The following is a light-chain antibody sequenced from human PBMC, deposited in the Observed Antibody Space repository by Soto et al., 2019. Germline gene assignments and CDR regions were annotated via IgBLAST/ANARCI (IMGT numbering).Light chain of an antibody. CDR1: QSGYDGY. J-gene: IGKJ1*01. CDR2: GVF. CDR3: QHYGRPKWT. Sequence: EIVWTQSPDTLSLSPGKRATLSCRASQSGYDGYLAWYQQRPGQPPRLLIYGVFTRANGIPDRFSGSGSGTDFTLTINKLEKEDSAVYYCQHYGRPKWTFGQGTKVDIK. V-gene: IGKV3-20*01.